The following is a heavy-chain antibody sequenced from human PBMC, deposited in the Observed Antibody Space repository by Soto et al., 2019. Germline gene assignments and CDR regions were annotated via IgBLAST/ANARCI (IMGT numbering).Heavy chain of an antibody. J-gene: IGHJ5*02. CDR2: IYYSGST. Sequence: LSLTCTVSGGSISSGGYYWSWIRQHPGKGLEWIGYIYYSGSTYYNPSLKSRVTISVDTSKNQFSLKLSSVTAADTAVYYCARLKYQLLTNWFDPWGQGTLVTVSS. CDR1: GGSISSGGYY. V-gene: IGHV4-31*03. CDR3: ARLKYQLLTNWFDP. D-gene: IGHD2-2*01.